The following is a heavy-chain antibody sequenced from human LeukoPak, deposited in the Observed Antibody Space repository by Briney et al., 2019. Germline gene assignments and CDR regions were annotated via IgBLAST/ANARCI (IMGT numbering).Heavy chain of an antibody. CDR1: GFTFSSHA. CDR3: ARDKETPYYGMDV. Sequence: PGGSLRLSCAASGFTFSSHAMHWVRQAPGKGLEWVAVISYDGSNKYYADSVKGRFTISRDNSKNTLYLQMNSLRAEDTAVYYCARDKETPYYGMDVWGQGTTVTVSS. V-gene: IGHV3-30-3*01. J-gene: IGHJ6*02. CDR2: ISYDGSNK.